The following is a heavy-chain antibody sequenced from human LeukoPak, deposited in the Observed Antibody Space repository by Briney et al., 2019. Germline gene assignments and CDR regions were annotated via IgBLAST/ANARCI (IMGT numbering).Heavy chain of an antibody. CDR3: ARGHYSDSTDAFDI. D-gene: IGHD3-22*01. CDR2: ISAYNGDT. J-gene: IGHJ3*02. V-gene: IGHV1-18*01. CDR1: GYTFTTFG. Sequence: GASVKVSCKASGYTFTTFGITWVRQAPGQGLEWMGWISAYNGDTNYAQTVQGRVTMTTDTSTRTAYMELRSLRSDDTAVYYCARGHYSDSTDAFDIWGQGTMVTVSS.